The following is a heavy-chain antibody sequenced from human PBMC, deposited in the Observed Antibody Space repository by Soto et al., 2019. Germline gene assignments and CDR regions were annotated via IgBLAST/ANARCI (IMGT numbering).Heavy chain of an antibody. CDR1: GYTFTSYY. D-gene: IGHD5-18*01. Sequence: GASVKVSCKASGYTFTSYYMHWVRQAPGQGLEWMGIINPSGGSTSYAQKFQGRVTMTRDTSTSTVYMELSSLRSEDTAVYYCARDHAAAMVSYGMDVWGQGTTVTVSS. J-gene: IGHJ6*02. CDR3: ARDHAAAMVSYGMDV. V-gene: IGHV1-46*01. CDR2: INPSGGST.